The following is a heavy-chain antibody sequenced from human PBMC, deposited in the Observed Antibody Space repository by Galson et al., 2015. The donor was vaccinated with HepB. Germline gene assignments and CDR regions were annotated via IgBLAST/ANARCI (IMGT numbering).Heavy chain of an antibody. Sequence: SVKVSCKASGGTFSSYAISWVRQAPGQGLEWMGGIIPIFGTANYAQKFQGRVTITADESTSTAYMELSSLRSEDTAVYYCARPAVEMATILNFDYWGQGTLVTVSS. CDR1: GGTFSSYA. CDR3: ARPAVEMATILNFDY. CDR2: IIPIFGTA. J-gene: IGHJ4*02. V-gene: IGHV1-69*13. D-gene: IGHD5-24*01.